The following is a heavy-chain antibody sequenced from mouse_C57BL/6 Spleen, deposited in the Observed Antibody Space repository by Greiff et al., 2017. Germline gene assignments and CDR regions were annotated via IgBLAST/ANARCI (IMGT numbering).Heavy chain of an antibody. J-gene: IGHJ2*01. D-gene: IGHD1-1*02. Sequence: EVQLQQSGPELVQPGASVKISCKASGYTFTDYYMNWVKQSHGTSLEWLGDITPNNGGTSYNQKFKGKATLTVDKSSSTAYMELRSLTSEDSAVYYSAREAHGAVSYYFDDWGQGTTLTVSS. V-gene: IGHV1-26*01. CDR2: ITPNNGGT. CDR3: AREAHGAVSYYFDD. CDR1: GYTFTDYY.